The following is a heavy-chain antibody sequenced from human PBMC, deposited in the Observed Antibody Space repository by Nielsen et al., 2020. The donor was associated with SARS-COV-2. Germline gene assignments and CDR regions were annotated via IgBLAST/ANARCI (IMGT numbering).Heavy chain of an antibody. CDR3: ARGIVVSLVGSGYYYYGMDV. J-gene: IGHJ6*02. V-gene: IGHV4-61*01. CDR1: GDSITSNTYY. CDR2: IYYSGST. Sequence: SETLSLTCTVSGDSITSNTYYWSWIRQPPGKGLEWIGYIYYSGSTNYNPSLKSRVTISVDTSKNQFSLKLSSVTAADTAVYYCARGIVVSLVGSGYYYYGMDVWGQGTTVTVSS. D-gene: IGHD3-22*01.